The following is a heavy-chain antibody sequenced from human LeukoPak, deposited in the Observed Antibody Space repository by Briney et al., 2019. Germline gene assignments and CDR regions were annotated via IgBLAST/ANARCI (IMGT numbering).Heavy chain of an antibody. Sequence: SETLSLTCAVYGGSFSGYYWSWIRQPPGKGLEWIGEINHSGSTNYNPSLKSRVTISVDTSKNQFSLKLSSVTAADTAVYYCARRGRYKMVPAAAFDIWGQGTMVTVSS. J-gene: IGHJ3*02. V-gene: IGHV4-34*01. CDR3: ARRGRYKMVPAAAFDI. CDR1: GGSFSGYY. CDR2: INHSGST. D-gene: IGHD2-2*01.